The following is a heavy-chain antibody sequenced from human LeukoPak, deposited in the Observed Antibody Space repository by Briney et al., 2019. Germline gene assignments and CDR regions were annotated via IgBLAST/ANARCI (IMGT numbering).Heavy chain of an antibody. D-gene: IGHD2-2*02. CDR2: IFYSGNT. V-gene: IGHV4-39*01. CDR1: GGSISSSTYY. Sequence: SETLSLTCTVSGGSISSSTYYWGWIRQPPGKGPEWIGSIFYSGNTYYNPSLKSRVTISVDTSKSQFSLKLSSVTAADTAVYYCARLYAGTRPPDYWGQGTLVTVSS. J-gene: IGHJ4*02. CDR3: ARLYAGTRPPDY.